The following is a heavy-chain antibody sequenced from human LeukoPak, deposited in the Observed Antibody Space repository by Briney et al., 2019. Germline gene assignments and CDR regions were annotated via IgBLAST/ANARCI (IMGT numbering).Heavy chain of an antibody. V-gene: IGHV3-23*01. CDR3: AKVGYSSGWYGIDY. Sequence: PGGSLRLSCAASGFTFSSYAMSWVRQAPGKGLEWVSAISGSGGSTYYADSVKGRFTISRDNSKNTLYLQMNSLRAEDTAVYYCAKVGYSSGWYGIDYWGQGTLVTVSS. D-gene: IGHD6-19*01. CDR1: GFTFSSYA. CDR2: ISGSGGST. J-gene: IGHJ4*02.